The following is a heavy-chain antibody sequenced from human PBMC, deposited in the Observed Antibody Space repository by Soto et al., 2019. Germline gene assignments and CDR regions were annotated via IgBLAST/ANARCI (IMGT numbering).Heavy chain of an antibody. CDR2: INAGNGNT. V-gene: IGHV1-3*01. J-gene: IGHJ4*02. D-gene: IGHD3-22*01. Sequence: QVQLVQSGAEVKKPGASVKVSCKASGYTFTSYAMHWVRQAPGQRLEWMGWINAGNGNTKYSQKFQGRVTITRDTYASTAYMELSSLRSEDTAVYYCARPAYYYDSSGYFDYWGQGTLVTVSS. CDR1: GYTFTSYA. CDR3: ARPAYYYDSSGYFDY.